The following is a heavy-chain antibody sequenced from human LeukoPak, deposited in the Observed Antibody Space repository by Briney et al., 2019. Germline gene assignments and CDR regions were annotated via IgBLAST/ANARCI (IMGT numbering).Heavy chain of an antibody. J-gene: IGHJ4*02. Sequence: PSETLSLTCTVSGGSISSYYWSWIRQPPGKGLEWIGYIYYSGSTNYNPSLKSRVTISVDTSKNQFSLKLSSVTAADTAAYYCARHPSYYDRIDYWGQGTLVTVSS. CDR3: ARHPSYYDRIDY. D-gene: IGHD3-22*01. CDR1: GGSISSYY. V-gene: IGHV4-59*08. CDR2: IYYSGST.